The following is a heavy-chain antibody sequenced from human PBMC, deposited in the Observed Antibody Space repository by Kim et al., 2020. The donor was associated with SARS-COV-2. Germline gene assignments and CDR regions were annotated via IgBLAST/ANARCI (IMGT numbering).Heavy chain of an antibody. J-gene: IGHJ5*02. CDR3: ARSGSGGYWDWFDP. CDR1: GFTFSSYA. Sequence: GGSLRLSCAASGFTFSSYAMHWVRQAPGKGLEWVAVISYDGSNKYYADSVKGRFTISRDNSKNTLYLQMNSLRADDTAVYYCARSGSGGYWDWFDPWGQGTLVSVSS. V-gene: IGHV3-30-3*01. D-gene: IGHD3-10*01. CDR2: ISYDGSNK.